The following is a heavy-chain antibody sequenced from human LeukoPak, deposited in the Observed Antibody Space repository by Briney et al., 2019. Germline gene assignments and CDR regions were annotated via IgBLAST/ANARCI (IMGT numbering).Heavy chain of an antibody. D-gene: IGHD6-19*01. J-gene: IGHJ4*02. CDR3: ARLNSGWYVFDY. V-gene: IGHV4-38-2*01. Sequence: PSETLSLTCAVSGYSISSGYYWGWIRQPPGKGLEWIGSIYYSGSTYYNPSLKSRVTISVDTSKNQFSLKLSSVTAADTAVYYCARLNSGWYVFDYWGQGTLVTVSS. CDR2: IYYSGST. CDR1: GYSISSGYY.